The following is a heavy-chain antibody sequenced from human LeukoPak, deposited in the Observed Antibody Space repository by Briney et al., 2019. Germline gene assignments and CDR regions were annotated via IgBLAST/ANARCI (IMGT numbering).Heavy chain of an antibody. D-gene: IGHD3-10*01. J-gene: IGHJ3*02. CDR2: IIPILGIA. Sequence: GSSVTVSCQASGGTFSSYAISWVRQAPGQGLEWMGRIIPILGIANYAQKFQGRVMITADKSTSKAYMELSSLRSEDTAVYYCARGGTMVRGVITHLGAFDIWGQGTMVTVSS. CDR3: ARGGTMVRGVITHLGAFDI. V-gene: IGHV1-69*04. CDR1: GGTFSSYA.